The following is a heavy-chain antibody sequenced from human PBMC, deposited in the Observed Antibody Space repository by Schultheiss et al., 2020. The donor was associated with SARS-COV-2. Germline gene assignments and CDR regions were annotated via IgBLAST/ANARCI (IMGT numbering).Heavy chain of an antibody. D-gene: IGHD6-19*01. CDR1: GVSLSDYS. CDR3: ARDWDGRGWDHYHDGMDA. J-gene: IGHJ6*02. CDR2: THSRLSHT. V-gene: IGHV3-48*02. Sequence: GGSLRLSCTDSGVSLSDYSMNWVRQAQGKGLEWLAYTHSRLSHTLYADSLKGRFTISKDNAKNSLYLQMNSLTDEDTAVYYCARDWDGRGWDHYHDGMDAWGQGTTVTVSS.